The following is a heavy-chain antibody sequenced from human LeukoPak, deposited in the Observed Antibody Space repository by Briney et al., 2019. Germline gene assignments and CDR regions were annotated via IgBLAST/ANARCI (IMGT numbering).Heavy chain of an antibody. CDR1: GRSISSRSCF. V-gene: IGHV4-39*01. Sequence: PSEPLSLICTVSGRSISSRSCFWGWVRQPPGKGREGIGNVYYTGSTYYNPSLKSRVSISVDTSKNQFFLKLSSVTAADTAVYYCARLIGARYSSFWYFDYWGQGTLVTVSS. J-gene: IGHJ4*02. CDR3: ARLIGARYSSFWYFDY. D-gene: IGHD6-19*01. CDR2: VYYTGST.